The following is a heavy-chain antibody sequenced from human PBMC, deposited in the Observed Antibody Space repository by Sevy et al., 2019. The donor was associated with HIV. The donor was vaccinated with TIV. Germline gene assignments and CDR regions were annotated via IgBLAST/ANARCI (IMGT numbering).Heavy chain of an antibody. Sequence: GGSLRLSCGASGFAFSRYGMHWVRQAPGKGLEWVAVIWHDGNYKYYADSVKGRFTISRDNSKNTLYLQMNSMRGDDSAVYVCARDALYYSHRDSYHLKYYFDYWGQGTQVTVSS. J-gene: IGHJ4*02. CDR3: ARDALYYSHRDSYHLKYYFDY. V-gene: IGHV3-33*01. D-gene: IGHD3-10*01. CDR1: GFAFSRYG. CDR2: IWHDGNYK.